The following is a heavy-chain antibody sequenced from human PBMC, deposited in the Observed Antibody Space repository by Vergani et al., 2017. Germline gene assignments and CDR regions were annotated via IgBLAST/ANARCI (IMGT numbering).Heavy chain of an antibody. CDR2: IYSSGST. D-gene: IGHD6-13*01. CDR1: GGSISSYY. Sequence: QVQLQESGPGLVKPSETLSLTCPVSGGSISSYYWSWIRQPPGKGLEWIGYIYSSGSTNYNPSLKSRVTISVDTSKNQFSLKLGSVTAADTAVYYCARLWSSKANAFDIWGQGTMVTVSS. CDR3: ARLWSSKANAFDI. V-gene: IGHV4-59*08. J-gene: IGHJ3*02.